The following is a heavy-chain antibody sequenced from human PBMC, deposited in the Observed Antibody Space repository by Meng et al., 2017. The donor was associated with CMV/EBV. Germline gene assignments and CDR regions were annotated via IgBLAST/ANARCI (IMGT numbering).Heavy chain of an antibody. CDR1: GFTFSDYY. D-gene: IGHD6-19*01. CDR3: VRSSGWSLFDY. V-gene: IGHV1-2*02. J-gene: IGHJ4*02. Sequence: QVQRVRSGAVMKKPGASVKVSCTTSGFTFSDYYRHWVRQAPGQGLEWMGWVNSNNDATNYARKFQGRVSMTRDTSISTAHVELSRLMSDDTAVYYCVRSSGWSLFDYWGQGTLVTVSS. CDR2: VNSNNDAT.